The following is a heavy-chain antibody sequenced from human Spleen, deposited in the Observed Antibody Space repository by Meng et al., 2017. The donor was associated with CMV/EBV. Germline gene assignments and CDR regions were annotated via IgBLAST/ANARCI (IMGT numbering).Heavy chain of an antibody. CDR3: ARDGDYDFWSDTGGSAFDI. J-gene: IGHJ3*02. D-gene: IGHD3-3*01. CDR1: GFTFSDHY. Sequence: GGSLRLSCAASGFTFSDHYMDWVRQAPGKGLEWVANIKQDGSDKYYVDSVKGRFTISRDNAKNSLYLQMNSLRADDTAVYSCARDGDYDFWSDTGGSAFDIWGQGTMVTVSS. CDR2: IKQDGSDK. V-gene: IGHV3-7*01.